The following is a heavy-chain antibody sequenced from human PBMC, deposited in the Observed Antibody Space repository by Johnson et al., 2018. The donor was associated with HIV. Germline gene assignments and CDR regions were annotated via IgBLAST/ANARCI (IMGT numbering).Heavy chain of an antibody. J-gene: IGHJ3*02. CDR2: ISYSGSST. CDR3: GRVADYYDSIAVLNAFDI. CDR1: GFSFDSHA. D-gene: IGHD3-22*01. V-gene: IGHV3-23*04. Sequence: EVQLVESGGGLVQPGGSLRLSCAASGFSFDSHAINWVRQAPGKGLQWVSAISYSGSSTYYADSVKGRFTISSDNSKNSLYLQMNSLRAEDTAVYYCGRVADYYDSIAVLNAFDIWGQGTMVTVSS.